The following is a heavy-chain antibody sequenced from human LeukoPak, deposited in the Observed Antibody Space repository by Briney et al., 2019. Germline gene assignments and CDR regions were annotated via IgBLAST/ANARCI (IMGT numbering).Heavy chain of an antibody. D-gene: IGHD3-9*01. J-gene: IGHJ4*01. CDR1: GYTFTSYG. Sequence: ASVKVSCKASGYTFTSYGISWVRQAPGQGLEWMGWISAYNGNTNYAQKLQGRVTMTTDTSTSTAYMELRSLRSDDTAVYYCARGGDDILTGNYPPPDYWGQEPWSPSPQ. CDR3: ARGGDDILTGNYPPPDY. CDR2: ISAYNGNT. V-gene: IGHV1-18*01.